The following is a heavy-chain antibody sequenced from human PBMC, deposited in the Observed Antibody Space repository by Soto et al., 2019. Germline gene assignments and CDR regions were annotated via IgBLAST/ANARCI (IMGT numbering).Heavy chain of an antibody. V-gene: IGHV3-30-3*01. CDR3: ARGGSGDDWYCYCYGMDV. J-gene: IGHJ6*02. CDR1: GFTFSSYA. D-gene: IGHD2-21*02. CDR2: IAYDGSNK. Sequence: QVPLVESGGGVVQPGRSLRLSCAASGFTFSSYAMHWVRQAPGKGLEWVAVIAYDGSNKYYADSVKGRFTISRDNSSATLYLKMSSLRVEDTAVFYCARGGSGDDWYCYCYGMDVWGQGTTVSVTS.